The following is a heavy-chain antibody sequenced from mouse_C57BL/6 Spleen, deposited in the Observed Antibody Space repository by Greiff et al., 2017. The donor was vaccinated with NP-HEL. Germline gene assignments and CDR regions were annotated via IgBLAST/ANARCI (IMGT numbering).Heavy chain of an antibody. Sequence: VQLQQPGAELVRPGSSVKLSCKASGYTFTSYWMHWVKQRPIQGLEWIGNIDPSDSETHYNQKFKDKATLTVDKSSSTAYMQLSSLTSEDAAVYYCARSGGNYWYFDVWGTGTTVTVSS. CDR3: ARSGGNYWYFDV. J-gene: IGHJ1*03. D-gene: IGHD1-1*02. CDR1: GYTFTSYW. V-gene: IGHV1-52*01. CDR2: IDPSDSET.